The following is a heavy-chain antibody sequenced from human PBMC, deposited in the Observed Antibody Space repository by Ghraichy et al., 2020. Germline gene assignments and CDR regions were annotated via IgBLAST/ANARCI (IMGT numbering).Heavy chain of an antibody. V-gene: IGHV3-33*01. CDR2: IRHDGYNQ. CDR3: ARVVTTNCYGMGNY. D-gene: IGHD2-2*01. Sequence: GGSLRLSCAASGFTFRSYGMHWVRQAPGKGLEWVAVIRHDGYNQYYADSVKGRFTISRDNSKSTLYLEMNSLRVEDTAVYYCARVVTTNCYGMGNYWGQGTLVTVSS. CDR1: GFTFRSYG. J-gene: IGHJ4*02.